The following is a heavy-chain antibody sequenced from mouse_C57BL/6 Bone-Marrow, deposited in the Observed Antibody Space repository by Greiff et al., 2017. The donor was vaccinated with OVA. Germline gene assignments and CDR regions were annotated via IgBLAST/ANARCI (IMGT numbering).Heavy chain of an antibody. J-gene: IGHJ1*03. D-gene: IGHD2-5*01. CDR2: ISSGSSTI. Sequence: EVQGVESGGGLVKPGGSLKLSCAASGFTFSDYGMHWVRQAPEKGLEWVAYISSGSSTIYYADTVKGRFTISRDNAKNTLFLQMTSLRSEDTAMYYCAIPYYSTFWYFDVWGTGTTVTVSS. CDR1: GFTFSDYG. V-gene: IGHV5-17*01. CDR3: AIPYYSTFWYFDV.